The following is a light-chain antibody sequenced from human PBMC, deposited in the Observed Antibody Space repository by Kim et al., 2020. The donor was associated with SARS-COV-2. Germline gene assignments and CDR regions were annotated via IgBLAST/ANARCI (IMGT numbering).Light chain of an antibody. CDR2: KNN. CDR1: NIGNKH. V-gene: IGLV3-9*01. CDR3: QVWDSNTAV. J-gene: IGLJ3*02. Sequence: SVALGQSAKIACGGWNIGNKHVHWYQQKPGQAPVTFIYKNNNLPSGIPERFSGSNSGNTATLTISRAQDGDEADYYCQVWDSNTAVFGGGTQLTVL.